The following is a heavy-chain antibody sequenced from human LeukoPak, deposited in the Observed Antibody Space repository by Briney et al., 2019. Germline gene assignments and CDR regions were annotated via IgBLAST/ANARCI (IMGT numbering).Heavy chain of an antibody. CDR3: ARGVEYSSSNPYYFDY. V-gene: IGHV1-2*02. Sequence: ASVKVSCKASGYTFTGSYMHWVRQAPGQGLEWMGWSNPNSGGTNYAQKFQGRVTMTRDTAISTAYMELSRLRSDDTAVYYCARGVEYSSSNPYYFDYWGQGTLVTVSS. CDR2: SNPNSGGT. J-gene: IGHJ4*02. CDR1: GYTFTGSY. D-gene: IGHD6-13*01.